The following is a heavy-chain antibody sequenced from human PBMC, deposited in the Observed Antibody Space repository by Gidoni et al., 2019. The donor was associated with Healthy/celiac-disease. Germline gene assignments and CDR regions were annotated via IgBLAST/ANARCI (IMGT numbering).Heavy chain of an antibody. D-gene: IGHD3-3*01. CDR2: INHSEST. J-gene: IGHJ4*02. CDR1: GGSFSGYY. V-gene: IGHV4-34*01. CDR3: ARGHYDRFDY. Sequence: QVQLQQWGAGLLKPSETLSLTCAVFGGSFSGYYWSWIRQPPGKGLEWIGEINHSESTNYNPSLKSRVTISVDTSKNQFSLKLSSVTAADTAVYYCARGHYDRFDYWGQGTLVTVSS.